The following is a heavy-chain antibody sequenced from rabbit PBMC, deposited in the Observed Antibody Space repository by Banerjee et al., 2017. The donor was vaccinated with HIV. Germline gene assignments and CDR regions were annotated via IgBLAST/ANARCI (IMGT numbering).Heavy chain of an antibody. J-gene: IGHJ4*01. D-gene: IGHD8-1*01. CDR1: GFSFSSSYD. Sequence: QEQLKESGGGLVQPGGSLTLTCTASGFSFSSSYDMCWVRQAPGKGLEWIACIYTGSSGNTAYASWAKGRFTISKTSSTTVTLQMTSLTAADTATYFCARGPRSSYWIADYFDLWGPGTLVTVS. CDR2: IYTGSSGNT. V-gene: IGHV1S45*01. CDR3: ARGPRSSYWIADYFDL.